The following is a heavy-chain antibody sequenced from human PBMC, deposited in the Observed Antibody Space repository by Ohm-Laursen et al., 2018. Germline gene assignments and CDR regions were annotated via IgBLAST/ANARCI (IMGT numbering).Heavy chain of an antibody. J-gene: IGHJ4*02. CDR3: ARGERSLPFFGVVIRTGYYFDY. Sequence: GTLSLTCAVYGGSFSGYYWSWIRQPPGKGLEWIGEINHSGSTNYNPSLKSRVTISVDTSKNQFSLKLSSVTAADTAVYYCARGERSLPFFGVVIRTGYYFDYWGQGTLVTVSS. CDR2: INHSGST. V-gene: IGHV4-34*01. D-gene: IGHD3-3*01. CDR1: GGSFSGYY.